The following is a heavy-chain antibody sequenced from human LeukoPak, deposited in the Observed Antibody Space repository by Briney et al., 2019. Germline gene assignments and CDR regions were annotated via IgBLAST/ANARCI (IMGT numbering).Heavy chain of an antibody. Sequence: SETLSLTCTVSGGSISSYYWSWIRQPPGKGLEWIGYIYYSGSTNYNPSLKSRVTISVDTSKSQFSLKLSSVTAADTAVYYCARSAYYYDSSGYYRIPYYFDYWGQGTLVTVSS. D-gene: IGHD3-22*01. J-gene: IGHJ4*02. CDR3: ARSAYYYDSSGYYRIPYYFDY. V-gene: IGHV4-59*01. CDR1: GGSISSYY. CDR2: IYYSGST.